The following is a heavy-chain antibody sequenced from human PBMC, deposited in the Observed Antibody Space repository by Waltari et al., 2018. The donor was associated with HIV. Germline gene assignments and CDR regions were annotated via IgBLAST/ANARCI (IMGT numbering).Heavy chain of an antibody. D-gene: IGHD3-22*01. CDR3: TTDSDYYDSSGYYYWFDY. CDR2: IKSKTDGGTT. Sequence: EVQLLESGGGLVKPGGSLRLSCAASGFTFSNAWMSLVSKAPGKGLEWVGRIKSKTDGGTTDYAAPVKGRFTISRDDSKNTLYLQMNSLKTEDTAVYYCTTDSDYYDSSGYYYWFDYWGQGTLVTVSS. V-gene: IGHV3-15*01. J-gene: IGHJ4*02. CDR1: GFTFSNAW.